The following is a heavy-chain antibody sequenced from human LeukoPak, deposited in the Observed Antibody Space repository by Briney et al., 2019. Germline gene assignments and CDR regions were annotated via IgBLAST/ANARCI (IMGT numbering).Heavy chain of an antibody. CDR1: GFTFSSYS. CDR2: ISSSSSTI. D-gene: IGHD6-6*01. J-gene: IGHJ6*03. CDR3: ARSGGSSHYYYYYYMDV. V-gene: IGHV3-48*04. Sequence: GGSLRLSCAASGFTFSSYSMNWVRQAPGKGLEWVSYISSSSSTIYYADSVKGRFTISRDNAKNSLYLQMNSLRAEDTAVYYCARSGGSSHYYYYYYMDVWGKGTTVTVSS.